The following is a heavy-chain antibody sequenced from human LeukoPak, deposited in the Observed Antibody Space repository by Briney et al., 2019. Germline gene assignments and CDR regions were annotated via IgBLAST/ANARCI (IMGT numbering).Heavy chain of an antibody. CDR1: GYTFTGYY. CDR2: INPNSGGT. D-gene: IGHD3-10*01. Sequence: ASVKVSCKASGYTFTGYYMHWVRQAPGQGRGWMGWINPNSGGTNSTQKLQSRVTMTRDTSISTAYMALSSLRPDDTAVYYCARAGKSYSGSGINSPGHFDYWGQGTLVTVSS. CDR3: ARAGKSYSGSGINSPGHFDY. V-gene: IGHV1-2*02. J-gene: IGHJ4*02.